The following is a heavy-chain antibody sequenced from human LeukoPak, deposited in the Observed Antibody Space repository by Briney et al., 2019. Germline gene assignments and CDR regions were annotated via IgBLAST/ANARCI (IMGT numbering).Heavy chain of an antibody. J-gene: IGHJ6*02. D-gene: IGHD5-24*01. CDR3: ARYSPGDGYNSNPPHYYYGMDV. CDR2: IYYSGST. CDR1: GGSISSYY. V-gene: IGHV4-59*01. Sequence: PSETLSLTCTVSGGSISSYYWSWIRQPPGKGLEWIGYIYYSGSTNYNPSLKSRVTISVDTSKNQFSLKLSSVTAADTAVYYCARYSPGDGYNSNPPHYYYGMDVWGQGTTVTVS.